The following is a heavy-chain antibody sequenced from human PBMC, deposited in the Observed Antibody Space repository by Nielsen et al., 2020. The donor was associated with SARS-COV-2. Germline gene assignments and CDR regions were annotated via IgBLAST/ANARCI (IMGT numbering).Heavy chain of an antibody. CDR2: VSWSSNYI. CDR3: AKGEGVATTKRLGNYYYYGMDV. V-gene: IGHV3-9*01. D-gene: IGHD1-26*01. CDR1: GFTFNSVG. J-gene: IGHJ6*02. Sequence: GGSLRLSCAASGFTFNSVGMHWVRQGPGKGLEWVSGVSWSSNYIGYADSVKGRFTISRDNAKNSLYLQMNSLRPEDTALYYCAKGEGVATTKRLGNYYYYGMDVWGQGTTVTVSS.